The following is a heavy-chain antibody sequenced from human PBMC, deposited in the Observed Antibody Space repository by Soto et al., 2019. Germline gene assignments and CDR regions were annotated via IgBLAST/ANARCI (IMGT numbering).Heavy chain of an antibody. CDR2: ISPFNGNT. J-gene: IGHJ6*02. V-gene: IGHV1-18*01. CDR1: GYPFTHYG. CDR3: ARERESRYGDNDYYYYGMDV. Sequence: GASVKVSCKSSGYPFTHYGITWIRQAPGQGLEWMGWISPFNGNTNYGQTLQGRVTLTTDTSTSTVYMELRSLRSDDTAVYYCARERESRYGDNDYYYYGMDVWGQGTTVTVS. D-gene: IGHD4-17*01.